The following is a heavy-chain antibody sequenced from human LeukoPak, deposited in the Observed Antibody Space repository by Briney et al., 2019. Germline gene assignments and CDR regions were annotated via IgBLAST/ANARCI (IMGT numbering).Heavy chain of an antibody. J-gene: IGHJ6*03. Sequence: SETLSLTCTVSGGSISSYYWSWIRQPPGKGLEWIGYIYYSGSTNYNPSLKSRVTISVDTSKNQFSLKLSSVTAADTAVYYCARVQYYYGSGSYYEGYYYYYYYMDVWGKGTTVTVSS. D-gene: IGHD3-10*01. CDR2: IYYSGST. CDR1: GGSISSYY. CDR3: ARVQYYYGSGSYYEGYYYYYYYMDV. V-gene: IGHV4-59*01.